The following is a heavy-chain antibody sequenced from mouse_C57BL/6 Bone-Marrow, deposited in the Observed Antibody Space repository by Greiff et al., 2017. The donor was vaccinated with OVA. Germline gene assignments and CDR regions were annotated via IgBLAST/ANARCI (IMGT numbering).Heavy chain of an antibody. CDR2: ISYDGSN. J-gene: IGHJ4*01. D-gene: IGHD1-1*01. CDR1: GYSITSGYY. Sequence: ESGPGLVKPSQSLSLTCSVTGYSITSGYYWNWIRQFPGNKLEWMGYISYDGSNNYNPSLKNRISITRDTSKNQFFLKLNSVTTEDTATYYCAPFITTVVAYYYAMDYWGQGTSVTVSS. CDR3: APFITTVVAYYYAMDY. V-gene: IGHV3-6*01.